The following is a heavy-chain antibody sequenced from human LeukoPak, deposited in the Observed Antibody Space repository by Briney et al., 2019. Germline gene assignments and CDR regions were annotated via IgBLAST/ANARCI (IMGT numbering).Heavy chain of an antibody. J-gene: IGHJ4*02. CDR2: ISSNGGST. CDR3: ASGTRGMVRGVNFDY. CDR1: GFTFSSYA. Sequence: GGSLRLSCAASGFTFSSYAMHWVRQAPGKGLEYVSAISSNGGSTYYANSVKGRFTISRDSSKNTLYLQMGSLRAEDMAVYYCASGTRGMVRGVNFDYWGQGTLVTVSS. V-gene: IGHV3-64*01. D-gene: IGHD3-10*01.